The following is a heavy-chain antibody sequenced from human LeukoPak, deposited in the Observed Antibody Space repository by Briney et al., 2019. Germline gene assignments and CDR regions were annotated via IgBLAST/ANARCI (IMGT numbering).Heavy chain of an antibody. J-gene: IGHJ6*04. D-gene: IGHD2-2*01. V-gene: IGHV3-15*01. CDR3: TTRYCSSTSCSEVMDV. CDR1: GFTFSNAL. CDR2: IKSKTDGGTT. Sequence: GGSLRLSCAASGFTFSNALMSWVRQAPGKGLEWVGRIKSKTDGGTTDYAAPVKGRFTISRDDSKNTLYLQMNSLKTEDTAVYYCTTRYCSSTSCSEVMDVWGKGTTVTVSS.